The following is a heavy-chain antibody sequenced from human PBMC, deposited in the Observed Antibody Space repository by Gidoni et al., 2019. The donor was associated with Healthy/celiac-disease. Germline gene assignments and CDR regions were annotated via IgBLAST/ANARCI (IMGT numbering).Heavy chain of an antibody. CDR3: AKPLKWELLRSLFDY. CDR1: GFTFSSYG. J-gene: IGHJ4*02. V-gene: IGHV3-30*18. CDR2: ISYDGSNK. Sequence: QVQLVESGGGVVQPGRSLRLSWAASGFTFSSYGMHWVRQAPGKGLEWVAVISYDGSNKYYADSVKGRFTISRDNSKNTLYLQMNSLRAEDTAVYYCAKPLKWELLRSLFDYWGQGTLVTVSS. D-gene: IGHD1-26*01.